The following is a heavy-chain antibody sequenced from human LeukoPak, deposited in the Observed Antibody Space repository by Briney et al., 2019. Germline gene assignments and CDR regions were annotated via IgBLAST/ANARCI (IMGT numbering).Heavy chain of an antibody. J-gene: IGHJ4*02. CDR3: TTEAYSSSSGNY. Sequence: GGSLRLSCAASGFTFSNARMSWVRQAPGKGLEWVGRIKSKTDGGTTDYAAPVKGRFTISRDDSKNTLYLQMNSLKTEDTAVYYCTTEAYSSSSGNYWGQGTLVTVSS. CDR2: IKSKTDGGTT. CDR1: GFTFSNAR. V-gene: IGHV3-15*01. D-gene: IGHD6-6*01.